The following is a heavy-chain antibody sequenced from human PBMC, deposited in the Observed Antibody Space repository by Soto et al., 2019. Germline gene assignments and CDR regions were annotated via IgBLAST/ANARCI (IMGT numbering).Heavy chain of an antibody. CDR3: ARVFPYYDFWSGYSRNKTVIYYYYGMDV. CDR1: GGSISSYY. Sequence: SETLSLTCTVSGGSISSYYWSWIRQPPGKGLEWIGYIYYSGSTNYNPSLKSRVTISVDASKNQFSLKLSSVTAADTAVYYCARVFPYYDFWSGYSRNKTVIYYYYGMDVWGQGTTVTVSS. D-gene: IGHD3-3*01. V-gene: IGHV4-59*01. J-gene: IGHJ6*02. CDR2: IYYSGST.